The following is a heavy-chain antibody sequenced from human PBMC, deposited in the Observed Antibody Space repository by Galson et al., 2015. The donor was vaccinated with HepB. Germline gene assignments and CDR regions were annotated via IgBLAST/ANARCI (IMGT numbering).Heavy chain of an antibody. Sequence: SLRLSCAASGFTFSSYDMHWVRQAPGKGLEWVAIISYDGGNKYYADSVKGRFTISRDNSKNTLYLQMNSLRAEDTAVYYCARGHSYYYDRSDEWYLQHWGQGTLVTASS. CDR1: GFTFSSYD. D-gene: IGHD3-22*01. CDR2: ISYDGGNK. V-gene: IGHV3-30-3*01. CDR3: ARGHSYYYDRSDEWYLQH. J-gene: IGHJ1*01.